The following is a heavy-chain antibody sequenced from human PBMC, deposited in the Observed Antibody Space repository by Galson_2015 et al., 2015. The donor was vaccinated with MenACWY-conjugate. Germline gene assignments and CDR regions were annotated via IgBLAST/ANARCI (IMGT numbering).Heavy chain of an antibody. CDR1: GGSASSSGYY. CDR2: IYDSGTT. J-gene: IGHJ4*02. V-gene: IGHV4-61*08. CDR3: AREFSY. D-gene: IGHD2/OR15-2a*01. Sequence: LSLTCTVSGGSASSSGYYWTWIRQPPGKGLEWIGLIYDSGTTKYNPSLEGRVTISLDTSKNQVSLKLSSVTAADTAVYYCAREFSYWGQGTRVTVSS.